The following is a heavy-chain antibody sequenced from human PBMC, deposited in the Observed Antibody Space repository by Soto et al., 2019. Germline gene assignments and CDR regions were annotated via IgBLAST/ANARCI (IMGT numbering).Heavy chain of an antibody. CDR1: GYTFINYH. CDR3: AKSPRGEMATD. V-gene: IGHV1-18*01. CDR2: INTYNGMT. Sequence: QVQLVQSVGEVKKPGASVTVSCKASGYTFINYHITWVRQAPGQGLEWMAWINTYNGMTDYAQRFQGRVTMTRDISTSTAYMELRNLGSDDTAVYFCAKSPRGEMATDWGQGTLVTVSS. D-gene: IGHD5-12*01. J-gene: IGHJ4*02.